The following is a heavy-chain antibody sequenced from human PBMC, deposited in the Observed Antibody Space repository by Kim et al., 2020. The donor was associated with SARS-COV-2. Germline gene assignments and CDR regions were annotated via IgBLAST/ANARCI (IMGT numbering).Heavy chain of an antibody. D-gene: IGHD6-13*01. Sequence: YADSVKGRFTSSRDNSKNTLYLQMSSLRAEDTAVYYCVKDQVAAGGFGGYWGQGTLVTVSS. CDR3: VKDQVAAGGFGGY. J-gene: IGHJ4*02. V-gene: IGHV3-64D*09.